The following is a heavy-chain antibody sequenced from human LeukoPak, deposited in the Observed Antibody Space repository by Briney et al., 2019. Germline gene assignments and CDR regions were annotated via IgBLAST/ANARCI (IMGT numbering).Heavy chain of an antibody. CDR3: ARGLQDGTKIVVVKTDVSYYLDV. CDR1: GGTFSGYY. J-gene: IGHJ6*03. V-gene: IGHV4-34*01. Sequence: PSETLNLTCAASGGTFSGYYRNWMRQTPGKGLEWIGEINPSGGTSCSPSLKSLVTKSVDTSKNQCSLKLSTVTAADTTVYYCARGLQDGTKIVVVKTDVSYYLDVWGKGTTVTVS. CDR2: INPSGGT. D-gene: IGHD3-22*01.